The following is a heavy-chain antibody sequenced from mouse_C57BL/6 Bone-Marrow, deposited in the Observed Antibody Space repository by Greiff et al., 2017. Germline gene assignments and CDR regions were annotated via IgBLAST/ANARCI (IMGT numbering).Heavy chain of an antibody. D-gene: IGHD2-5*01. Sequence: EVQLVESGGGLVKPGGSLKLSCAASGFTFSSYAMSWVRQTPEKRLEWVATISDGGSYTYYPDNVKGRFTISRDHAKNNLYLQMSHLKSEDTAMYYCARDYSNSYAMDYWGQGTSVTVSS. V-gene: IGHV5-4*01. CDR3: ARDYSNSYAMDY. CDR2: ISDGGSYT. CDR1: GFTFSSYA. J-gene: IGHJ4*01.